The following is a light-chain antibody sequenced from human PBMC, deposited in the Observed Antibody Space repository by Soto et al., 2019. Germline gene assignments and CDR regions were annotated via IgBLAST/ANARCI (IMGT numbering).Light chain of an antibody. V-gene: IGKV3-20*01. J-gene: IGKJ4*01. Sequence: EVVLTQSPDTLSLSPGERATLSFSASQTVSSTYLAWYQQKPGQPARLLIYGASSRATGAPDRFFGSGSGTGFFLTISSLEPEDFAVYYCQHYDSSPPPTFGGGTKVEMK. CDR1: QTVSSTY. CDR2: GAS. CDR3: QHYDSSPPPT.